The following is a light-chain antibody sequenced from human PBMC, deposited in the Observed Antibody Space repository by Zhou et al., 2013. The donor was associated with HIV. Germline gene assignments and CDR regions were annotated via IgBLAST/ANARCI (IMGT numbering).Light chain of an antibody. CDR1: QTIRSH. V-gene: IGKV1-39*01. CDR2: AAS. Sequence: DIQMTQSPPSLSASVGDRVTITCRASQTIRSHLNWYQQKPGKAPKLLIYAASSLQSGVPSRFGGSGSGTEFTLTISSLQPEDFATYYCQQTSHTLVTFGGGTKVEIK. J-gene: IGKJ4*01. CDR3: QQTSHTLVT.